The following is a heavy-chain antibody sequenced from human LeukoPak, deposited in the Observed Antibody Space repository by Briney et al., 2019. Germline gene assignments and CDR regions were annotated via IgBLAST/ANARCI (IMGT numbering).Heavy chain of an antibody. D-gene: IGHD5-24*01. V-gene: IGHV3-48*03. CDR3: AGKTRDGYNDGRFDF. J-gene: IGHJ4*02. CDR1: GFSFTTYE. CDR2: ISTTGRTT. Sequence: PGGSLRLSCATSGFSFTTYEMNWVRQAPGKGLEWVSYISTTGRTTYYADSVQGRFTMSRDNAYNSVYLQMNSLRADDTAVYYCAGKTRDGYNDGRFDFWGQGTLVTVSS.